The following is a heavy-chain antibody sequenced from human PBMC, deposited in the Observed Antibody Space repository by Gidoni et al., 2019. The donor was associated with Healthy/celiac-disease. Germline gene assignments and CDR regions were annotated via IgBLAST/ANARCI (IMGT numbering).Heavy chain of an antibody. V-gene: IGHV3-20*01. Sequence: EVQLVESGGGVVRPGGSLRRACAASGFTVDDDGMSWVSQAPGKGLEWVSGINWNGGSTGYADSVKGRFTISRDNAKNSLYLQMNSLRAEDTALYHCARDALYYGSGTGAFDIWGQGTMVTVSS. CDR3: ARDALYYGSGTGAFDI. CDR1: GFTVDDDG. CDR2: INWNGGST. J-gene: IGHJ3*02. D-gene: IGHD3-10*01.